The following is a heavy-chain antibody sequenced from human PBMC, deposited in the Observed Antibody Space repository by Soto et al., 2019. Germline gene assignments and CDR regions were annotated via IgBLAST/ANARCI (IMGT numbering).Heavy chain of an antibody. J-gene: IGHJ6*02. CDR1: GFTFSSYW. CDR3: AREVQQPYYYYYYGMDV. V-gene: IGHV3-7*01. D-gene: IGHD6-13*01. Sequence: GSLRLSCAASGFTFSSYWMSWVRQAPGKGLGWVANIKQDGSEKYYVDSVKGRFTISRDNAKNSLYLQMNSLRAEDTAVYYCAREVQQPYYYYYYGMDVWGQGTTVTVSS. CDR2: IKQDGSEK.